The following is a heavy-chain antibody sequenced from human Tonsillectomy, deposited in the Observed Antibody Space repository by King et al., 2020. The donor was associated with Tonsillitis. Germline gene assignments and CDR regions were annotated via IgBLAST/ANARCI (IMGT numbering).Heavy chain of an antibody. J-gene: IGHJ3*02. CDR2: IDPSDSYT. D-gene: IGHD6-25*01. Sequence: QLVQSGAEAKKPGESLRISCQGSGYEFSTYWITWVRQVPGQGLQWMGRIDPSDSYTNYSPSFTGHVIISADNSINTAYLQWSSLKASDTPIYYCASISGWTPGTFEIWGQGTMVTVS. CDR1: GYEFSTYW. CDR3: ASISGWTPGTFEI. V-gene: IGHV5-10-1*01.